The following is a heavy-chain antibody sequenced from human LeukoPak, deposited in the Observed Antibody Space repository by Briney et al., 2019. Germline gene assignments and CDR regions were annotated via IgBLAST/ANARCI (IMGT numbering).Heavy chain of an antibody. Sequence: ASVKVSCKTSGYTFSSYGITWVRQAPGQGLEWMGWIIPILGIANYAQKFQGRVTITADKSTSTAYMELSSLRSEDTAVYYCARAASSSPYYYYGMDVWGQGTTVTVSS. CDR1: GYTFSSYG. CDR3: ARAASSSPYYYYGMDV. D-gene: IGHD6-6*01. CDR2: IIPILGIA. J-gene: IGHJ6*02. V-gene: IGHV1-69*10.